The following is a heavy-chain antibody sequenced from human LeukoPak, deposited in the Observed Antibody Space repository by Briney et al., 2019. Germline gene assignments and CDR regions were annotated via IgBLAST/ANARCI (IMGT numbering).Heavy chain of an antibody. Sequence: SETLSLTCAVSGGSVSSGSYYWSWIRQPPGKGLESIGYIYYSGSNNYDPSLKSRVTISVDTSKSQFSLKQSSVTAADTAVYYCAGEDGYCSGGSCYSLIAAFDIWGQGTMVTVSS. CDR1: GGSVSSGSYY. CDR2: IYYSGSN. CDR3: AGEDGYCSGGSCYSLIAAFDI. J-gene: IGHJ3*02. V-gene: IGHV4-61*01. D-gene: IGHD2-15*01.